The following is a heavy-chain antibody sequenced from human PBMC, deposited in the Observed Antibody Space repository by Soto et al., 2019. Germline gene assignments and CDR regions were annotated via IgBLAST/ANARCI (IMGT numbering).Heavy chain of an antibody. CDR1: GGSISSGGYY. CDR3: ARDSCSGGSCHWRDY. Sequence: SETLSLTCTVSGGSISSGGYYWSWIRQHPGKGLEWSGYIYYSGTTNYNPSLKSRVTISVDTSKNQFSLKLSSMTAADTAVYYCARDSCSGGSCHWRDYWGQANLVTVSS. D-gene: IGHD2-15*01. V-gene: IGHV4-61*08. J-gene: IGHJ4*02. CDR2: IYYSGTT.